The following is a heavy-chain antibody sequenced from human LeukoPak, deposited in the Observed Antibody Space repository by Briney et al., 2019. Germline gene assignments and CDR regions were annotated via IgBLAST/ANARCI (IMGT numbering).Heavy chain of an antibody. Sequence: SETLSLTCTVSGGSISSYYWSWIRQPPGKGLEWIGETNHSGSTNYNPSLKSRVTISVDTSKNQFSLKLSSVTAADTAVYYCARGRPRCSSTSCYAANGGMDVWGQGTTVTVSS. V-gene: IGHV4-34*01. J-gene: IGHJ6*02. CDR3: ARGRPRCSSTSCYAANGGMDV. CDR2: TNHSGST. D-gene: IGHD2-2*01. CDR1: GGSISSYY.